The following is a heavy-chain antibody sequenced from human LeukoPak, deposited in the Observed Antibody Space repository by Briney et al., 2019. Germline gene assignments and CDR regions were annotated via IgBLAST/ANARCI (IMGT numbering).Heavy chain of an antibody. V-gene: IGHV5-51*01. D-gene: IGHD1-20*01. CDR2: IYPGDSDI. J-gene: IGHJ4*02. CDR1: GYSFTTYW. Sequence: GESLKISCKGFGYSFTTYWIGCVRQMPGKGLEWMGIIYPGDSDIRYSPSFQGQVTISADKSISTAYLQWSSLKASDTATYFCARQLGERTFNWNDFDYWGQGTLVSVSS. CDR3: ARQLGERTFNWNDFDY.